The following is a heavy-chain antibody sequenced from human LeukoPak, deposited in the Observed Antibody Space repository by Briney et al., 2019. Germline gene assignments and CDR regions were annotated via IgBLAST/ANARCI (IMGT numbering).Heavy chain of an antibody. CDR2: IYYSGST. Sequence: SETLSLTCTVSGGSISSDNYYWSWIRQPAGKGLEWIGRIYYSGSTNYNPSLKSRVTISVDTSKNQFSLKLSSVTAADTAVYYCAREGYSSREIDYWGQGTLVTVSS. J-gene: IGHJ4*02. V-gene: IGHV4-61*10. D-gene: IGHD6-13*01. CDR3: AREGYSSREIDY. CDR1: GGSISSDNYY.